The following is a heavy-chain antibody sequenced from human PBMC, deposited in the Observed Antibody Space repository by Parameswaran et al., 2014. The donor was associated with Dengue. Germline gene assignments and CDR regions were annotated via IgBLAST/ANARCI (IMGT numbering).Heavy chain of an antibody. V-gene: IGHV1-2*02. CDR3: ARDPGNIVVVPAAITWFDP. Sequence: WVRQAPGQGLEWMGWINPNSGGTNYAQKFQGRVTTTRDTSISTAYMELSRLRSDDTAVYYCARDPGNIVVVPAAITWFDPWGQGTLVTVSS. CDR2: INPNSGGT. D-gene: IGHD2-2*01. J-gene: IGHJ5*02.